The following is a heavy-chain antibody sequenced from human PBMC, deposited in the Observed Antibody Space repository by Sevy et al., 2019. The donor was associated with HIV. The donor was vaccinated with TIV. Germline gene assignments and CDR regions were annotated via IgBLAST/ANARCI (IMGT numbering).Heavy chain of an antibody. Sequence: ASVKVSCKASGYTFTSYDINWVRQATGQGLEWMGWMNPNSGNTGYAQKFQGRVTITRNTSVSTAYMELSSLRSEDTAVYYCARLVGATPLDYYYYMDVWGKGTTVTVSS. CDR2: MNPNSGNT. CDR3: ARLVGATPLDYYYYMDV. V-gene: IGHV1-8*03. CDR1: GYTFTSYD. J-gene: IGHJ6*03. D-gene: IGHD1-26*01.